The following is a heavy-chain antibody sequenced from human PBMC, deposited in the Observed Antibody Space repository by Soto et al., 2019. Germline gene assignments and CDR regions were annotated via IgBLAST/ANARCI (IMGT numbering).Heavy chain of an antibody. J-gene: IGHJ5*02. CDR3: AKSSRCSSRCFFLWLDT. CDR1: GFDFSSYA. D-gene: IGHD2-2*01. Sequence: GSLRLSCAASGFDFSSYAMSWVRQAPGKGLECISLISGTGVPTLYAESVKGRFSVSRDNSKDTLFLEMNNLGVDDTAMYYCAKSSRCSSRCFFLWLDTWGPGTLVTVSS. V-gene: IGHV3-23*01. CDR2: ISGTGVPT.